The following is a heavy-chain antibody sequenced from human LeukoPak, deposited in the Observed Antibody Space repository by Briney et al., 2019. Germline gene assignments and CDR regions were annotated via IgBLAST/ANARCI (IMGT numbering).Heavy chain of an antibody. D-gene: IGHD1/OR15-1a*01. CDR3: TRDEQGDYRYYMDV. CDR2: IKQDGSER. CDR1: GFTFSVYW. V-gene: IGHV3-7*01. Sequence: PGGSLRLSCATSGFTFSVYWMSWVRQAPGKGLEWVANIKQDGSERYYLDSVKGRFTISRDYARKSLYLEMNCLRAEDTAVYYCTRDEQGDYRYYMDVWGKGTTVTVSS. J-gene: IGHJ6*03.